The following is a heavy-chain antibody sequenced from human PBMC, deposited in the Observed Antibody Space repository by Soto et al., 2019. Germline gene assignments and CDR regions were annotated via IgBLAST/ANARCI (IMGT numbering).Heavy chain of an antibody. J-gene: IGHJ4*02. D-gene: IGHD3-22*01. Sequence: PRGSLRLYCAASGFTFSSYAMSWVRQAPGKGLEWVSAISGSGGSTYYADSVKGRFTISRDNSKNTLYLQMNSLRAEDTAVYYCAKDFSYYDSSGYYGYWGQGTLVTVSS. CDR2: ISGSGGST. CDR3: AKDFSYYDSSGYYGY. CDR1: GFTFSSYA. V-gene: IGHV3-23*01.